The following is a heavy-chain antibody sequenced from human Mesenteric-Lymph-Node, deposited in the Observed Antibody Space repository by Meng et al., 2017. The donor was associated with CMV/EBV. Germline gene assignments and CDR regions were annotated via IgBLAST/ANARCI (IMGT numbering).Heavy chain of an antibody. Sequence: GGSLRLSCAASGFTFSSHAMTWVRQAPGKGLEWVSGVSASGATTYYPDSMKGRFTISRDNSINMLYLQMNSLGAEDTAVYYCAKDRWGYWGQGTLVTVSS. D-gene: IGHD1-26*01. CDR1: GFTFSSHA. V-gene: IGHV3-23*01. J-gene: IGHJ4*02. CDR3: AKDRWGY. CDR2: VSASGATT.